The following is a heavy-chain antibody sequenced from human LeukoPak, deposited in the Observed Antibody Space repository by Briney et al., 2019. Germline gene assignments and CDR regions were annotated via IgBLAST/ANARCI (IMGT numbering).Heavy chain of an antibody. J-gene: IGHJ4*02. D-gene: IGHD6-13*01. Sequence: SETLSLTCTVSGGSISSSSYYWGWIRQPPGKGLEWIGSIYYSGSTYYNPSLKSRVTISVDTSKNQFSLKLSSVTAADTAVYYCARRTIAAAGTNLDYWGQGTLVTVSS. CDR3: ARRTIAAAGTNLDY. CDR1: GGSISSSSYY. CDR2: IYYSGST. V-gene: IGHV4-39*07.